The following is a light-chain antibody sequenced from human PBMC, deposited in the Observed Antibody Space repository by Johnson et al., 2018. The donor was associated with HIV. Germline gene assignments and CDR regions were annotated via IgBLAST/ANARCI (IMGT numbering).Light chain of an antibody. V-gene: IGLV1-51*01. Sequence: QLVLTQPPSVSAAPGQKVTISCSGSSSNIGNNDVSWYQQLPGTAPKLLIYDNNKRPSGIPDRFSGSKSGTSATLGITGLQTGEEADYYCGTWESRLRTVFFGTGTKVTVL. CDR3: GTWESRLRTVF. J-gene: IGLJ1*01. CDR2: DNN. CDR1: SSNIGNND.